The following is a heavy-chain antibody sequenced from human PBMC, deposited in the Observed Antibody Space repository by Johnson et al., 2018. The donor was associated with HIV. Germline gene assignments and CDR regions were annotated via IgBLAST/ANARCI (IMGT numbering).Heavy chain of an antibody. CDR3: ARGGHSGYDYFEAFEM. Sequence: QVQLVESGGGLVQPGGSLRLSCAASGFTVSSNYMSWVRQAPGKGLDWVAILSSDGSNEYYADSVKGRFTIARDNSKNTLYLQLNSLRGENTATYYCARGGHSGYDYFEAFEMWGQGTKVTVSS. V-gene: IGHV3-30-3*01. J-gene: IGHJ3*02. D-gene: IGHD5-12*01. CDR1: GFTVSSNY. CDR2: LSSDGSNE.